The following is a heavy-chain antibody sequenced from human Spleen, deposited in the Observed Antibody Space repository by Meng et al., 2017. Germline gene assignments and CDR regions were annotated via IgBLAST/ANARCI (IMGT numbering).Heavy chain of an antibody. J-gene: IGHJ4*02. Sequence: MESEVGGKEPGSYVQGSCNVSGEPSISSDTRWLRQAPGKGLEWMGGMILIFGTANYAQQFLGRVTISADESTTTAYMELSSMSSEDTAVYYCARLTTVTQPGMDYWGQGTLVTVSS. D-gene: IGHD1-1*01. CDR1: GEPSISSD. CDR2: MILIFGTA. CDR3: ARLTTVTQPGMDY. V-gene: IGHV1-69*01.